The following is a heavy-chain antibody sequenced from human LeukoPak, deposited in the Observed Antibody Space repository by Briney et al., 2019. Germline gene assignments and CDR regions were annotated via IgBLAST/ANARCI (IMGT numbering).Heavy chain of an antibody. V-gene: IGHV4-34*01. CDR1: GGSFSGYY. D-gene: IGHD6-13*01. CDR2: INHSGST. Sequence: SETLSLTCAVYGGSFSGYYWSWIRQPPGKGLEWIGEINHSGSTNYNPSLKSRVTISVDTSKNQFSLKLSSVTAADTAVYYCARGLAAADYYYYYGMDVWGQGTTVIVSS. J-gene: IGHJ6*02. CDR3: ARGLAAADYYYYYGMDV.